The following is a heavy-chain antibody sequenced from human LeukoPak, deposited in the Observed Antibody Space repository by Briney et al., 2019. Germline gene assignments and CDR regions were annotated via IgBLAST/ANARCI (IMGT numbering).Heavy chain of an antibody. CDR1: GGSISNYY. CDR2: IYYSGST. CDR3: ARGGITTDFDY. V-gene: IGHV4-59*01. Sequence: SETLSLTCTVSGGSISNYYWSWIRQPPGKGLEWIGYIYYSGSTNYNPSLKSRVTISVDTSKNQFSLKLSSVTAADTAVYYCARGGITTDFDYWGQGTLVTVSS. J-gene: IGHJ4*02. D-gene: IGHD3-10*01.